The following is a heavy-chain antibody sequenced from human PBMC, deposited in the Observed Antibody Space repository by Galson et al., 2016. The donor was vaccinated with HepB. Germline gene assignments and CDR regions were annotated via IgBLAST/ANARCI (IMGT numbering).Heavy chain of an antibody. CDR1: GFTFSNVW. V-gene: IGHV3-74*01. Sequence: SLRLSCAASGFTFSNVWMNWVRQAPGKGLVWVSRITSDGSTTTYADSVKGRFTISRDNTKNTLYLQMNSLRAEDTAVYYCVRRREKDYWGQGTLVTVSS. CDR2: ITSDGSTT. J-gene: IGHJ4*02. CDR3: VRRREKDY. D-gene: IGHD1-26*01.